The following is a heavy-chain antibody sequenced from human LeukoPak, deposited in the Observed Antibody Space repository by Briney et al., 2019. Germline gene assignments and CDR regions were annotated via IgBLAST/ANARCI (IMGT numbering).Heavy chain of an antibody. CDR3: ARDSVGSFDY. J-gene: IGHJ4*02. CDR2: IYSSGST. CDR1: GGSISSDY. Sequence: PSEALSLTCSVSGGSISSDYWSWIRQPAGKGLEWIGRIYSSGSTNYNPSLKSRVTLSVDTSKNQFSLKLSSVTAADTAVYYCARDSVGSFDYWGQGTLVTVSS. D-gene: IGHD1-26*01. V-gene: IGHV4-4*07.